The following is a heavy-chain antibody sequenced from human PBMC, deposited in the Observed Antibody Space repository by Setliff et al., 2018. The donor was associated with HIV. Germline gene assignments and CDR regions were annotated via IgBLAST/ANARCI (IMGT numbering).Heavy chain of an antibody. CDR3: AREVNVPISSDGFDL. V-gene: IGHV4-30-4*08. CDR1: GDSMSKGSYF. Sequence: PSETLSLTCTVSGDSMSKGSYFWSWIRQSPGKGLEWIGYISYNADAYYNPSLKSRVTISVDTSNNQFSLKLKDVTASDAAVYYCAREVNVPISSDGFDLWGQGTAVTVSS. D-gene: IGHD3-10*02. CDR2: ISYNADA. J-gene: IGHJ3*01.